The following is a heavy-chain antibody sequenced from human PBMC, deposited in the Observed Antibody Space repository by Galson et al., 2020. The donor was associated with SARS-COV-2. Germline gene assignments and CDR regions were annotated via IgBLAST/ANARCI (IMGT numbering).Heavy chain of an antibody. V-gene: IGHV4-39*01. J-gene: IGHJ6*02. CDR1: GGSISTSSYY. CDR3: ATPKLGGSGTIPLDSYYMDV. Sequence: ETSETLSLTCTVSGGSISTSSYYWGWIRQPPGKGLEWVGSIDYSGSSYYNPSLKSRVTISVDTSRNQFSLRLSSVTAADTAVYYCATPKLGGSGTIPLDSYYMDVWGQGTTVTVSS. D-gene: IGHD3-10*01. CDR2: IDYSGSS.